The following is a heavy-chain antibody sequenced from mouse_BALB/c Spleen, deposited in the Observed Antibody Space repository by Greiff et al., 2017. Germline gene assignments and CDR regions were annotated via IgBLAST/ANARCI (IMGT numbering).Heavy chain of an antibody. D-gene: IGHD1-2*01. J-gene: IGHJ3*01. V-gene: IGHV7-3*02. CDR3: ASHYYGYEGFAY. Sequence: EVHLVESGGGLVQPGGSLRLSCATSGFTFTDYYMSWVRQPPGKALEWLGFIRNKANGYTTEYSASVKGRFTISRDNSQSILYLQMNTLRAEDSATYYCASHYYGYEGFAYWGQGTLVTVSA. CDR1: GFTFTDYY. CDR2: IRNKANGYTT.